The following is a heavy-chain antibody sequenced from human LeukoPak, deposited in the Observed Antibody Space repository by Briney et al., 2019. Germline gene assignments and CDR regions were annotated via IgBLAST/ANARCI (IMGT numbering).Heavy chain of an antibody. Sequence: GGSLRLSCAASGFTFSSYEMNWVRQAPGKGLEWVAFIRNDGSIKYYADSVKGRFTISRDNSKNTLYLQMNSLRAEDTAMYYCARGEWSSSPFDYWGQGTLVTVSS. CDR3: ARGEWSSSPFDY. CDR2: IRNDGSIK. CDR1: GFTFSSYE. J-gene: IGHJ4*02. V-gene: IGHV3-30*02. D-gene: IGHD6-6*01.